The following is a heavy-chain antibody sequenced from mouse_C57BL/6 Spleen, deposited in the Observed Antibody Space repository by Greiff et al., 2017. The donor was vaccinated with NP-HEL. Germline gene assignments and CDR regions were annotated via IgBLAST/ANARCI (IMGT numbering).Heavy chain of an antibody. CDR1: GFNIKDYY. V-gene: IGHV14-1*01. J-gene: IGHJ1*03. Sequence: EVQLQQSGAELVRPGASVKLSCTASGFNIKDYYMHWVKQRPEQGLEWIGRIDPEDGDTEYAPKFQGKATMTADTSSNTAYLQLSSLTSEDTAVYYCTYYYGSSYRYWYFDVWGTGTTVTVSS. D-gene: IGHD1-1*01. CDR3: TYYYGSSYRYWYFDV. CDR2: IDPEDGDT.